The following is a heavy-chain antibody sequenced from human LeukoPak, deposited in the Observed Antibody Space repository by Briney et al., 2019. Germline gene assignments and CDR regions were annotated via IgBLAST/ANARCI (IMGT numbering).Heavy chain of an antibody. CDR1: GFTFNSHG. CDR3: AKVQPYYGILTGDPFDY. Sequence: GGSLRLSCAASGFTFNSHGMHWVRQGPGKGPEWVAFIVYDGGYKYYADSVKGRFTISRDNSKNTLFLQMNSLRTEDTAVYYCAKVQPYYGILTGDPFDYWGQGTLVTVSS. V-gene: IGHV3-30*02. D-gene: IGHD3-9*01. CDR2: IVYDGGYK. J-gene: IGHJ4*02.